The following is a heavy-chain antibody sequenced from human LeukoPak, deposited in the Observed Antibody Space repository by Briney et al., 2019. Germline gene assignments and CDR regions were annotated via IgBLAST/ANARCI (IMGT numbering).Heavy chain of an antibody. V-gene: IGHV4-4*07. CDR3: ARGGKATVVTM. D-gene: IGHD4-23*01. CDR2: VYSSGNT. CDR1: GGSINSYY. J-gene: IGHJ4*02. Sequence: SETLSLTCTVSGGSINSYYWSWIRQPAGKGLEWIGRVYSSGNTNYNPSLKSRVSMSVDTSKNQFSLKLTSVTAADTAVYYCARGGKATVVTMWGQGILVTVSS.